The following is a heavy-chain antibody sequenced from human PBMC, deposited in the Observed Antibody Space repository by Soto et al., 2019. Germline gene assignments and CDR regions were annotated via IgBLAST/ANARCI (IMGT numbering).Heavy chain of an antibody. Sequence: QEQLVESGGGVVQPGRSLRLSCAASGFTFSTYGMHWVRQAPGKGLEWVAVISNDESNKYYADSVKGRFTISRDNSKNTLDLQMNSLRAEDTAVYSCAKDFYGSWGQGTLVTVAS. D-gene: IGHD3-10*01. CDR1: GFTFSTYG. V-gene: IGHV3-30*18. CDR3: AKDFYGS. J-gene: IGHJ5*02. CDR2: ISNDESNK.